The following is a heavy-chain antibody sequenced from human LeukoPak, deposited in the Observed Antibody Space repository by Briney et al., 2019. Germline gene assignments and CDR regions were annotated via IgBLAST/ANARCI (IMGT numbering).Heavy chain of an antibody. CDR1: GGTFSSYA. Sequence: GASVKVSCKASGGTFSSYAISWVRQAPGQGLEWMGRIIPILGIANYAKKFQGRVTITADKSTSTAYMELSSLRSEDTAVYYCAREPANYYDSSVTNFDYWGQGTLVTVSS. CDR3: AREPANYYDSSVTNFDY. D-gene: IGHD3-22*01. CDR2: IIPILGIA. V-gene: IGHV1-69*04. J-gene: IGHJ4*02.